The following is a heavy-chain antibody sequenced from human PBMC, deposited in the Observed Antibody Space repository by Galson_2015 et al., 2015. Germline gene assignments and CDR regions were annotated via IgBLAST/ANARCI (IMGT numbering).Heavy chain of an antibody. CDR1: GFAFSSYT. D-gene: IGHD6-13*01. CDR3: ARQLGSGSGSTGY. CDR2: ISGSSSHI. V-gene: IGHV3-21*01. J-gene: IGHJ4*02. Sequence: SLRNSCAAAGFAFSSYTMSWVRQSQGTGMEWVSSISGSSSHIYYADSVKGRFIISRDNARNALSLQMNSLRAEDTAVYYCARQLGSGSGSTGYLGQRTLVTVSP.